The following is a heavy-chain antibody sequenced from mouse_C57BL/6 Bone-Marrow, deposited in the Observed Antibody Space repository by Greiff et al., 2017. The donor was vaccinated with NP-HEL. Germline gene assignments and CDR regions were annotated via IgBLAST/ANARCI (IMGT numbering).Heavy chain of an antibody. V-gene: IGHV10-1*01. J-gene: IGHJ1*03. CDR2: IRSKSNNYAT. CDR3: VRLDGYWYFDV. Sequence: EVKLLESGGGLVQPKGSLKLSCAASGFSFNTYAMNWVRQAPGKGLEWVARIRSKSNNYATYYADSVKDRFTISRDDSESMLYLQMNNLKTEDTAMYYCVRLDGYWYFDVWGTGTTVTVSS. D-gene: IGHD2-3*01. CDR1: GFSFNTYA.